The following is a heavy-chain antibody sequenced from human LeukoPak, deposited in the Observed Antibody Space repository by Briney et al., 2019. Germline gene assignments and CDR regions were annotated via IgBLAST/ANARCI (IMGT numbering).Heavy chain of an antibody. D-gene: IGHD3-3*01. CDR2: IKQDGSEK. J-gene: IGHJ4*02. V-gene: IGHV3-7*01. Sequence: GGSLRLSCEVSGFTLRSYWMSWVRQAPGKGLEWVANIKQDGSEKYYVDSVKGRFTISRDNAKNSLYLQMNSLRAEDTAVYYCAREIFLDYWGQGTLVTVSS. CDR1: GFTLRSYW. CDR3: AREIFLDY.